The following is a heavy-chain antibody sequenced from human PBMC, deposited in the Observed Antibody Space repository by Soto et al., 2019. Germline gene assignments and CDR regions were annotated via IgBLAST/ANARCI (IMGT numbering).Heavy chain of an antibody. D-gene: IGHD2-21*01. Sequence: EVQLVQSGADVKKPGESLKISCKGSGYTFSNYWIAWLRQIPGKGLEWMGIIYPGDSETRYSPSFQGQVSISADESISTAYLPWLSLTASDSAIYYCARAANMVLLGTTNVVLPFDCWGQGNLVSVSS. J-gene: IGHJ4*02. CDR2: IYPGDSET. CDR3: ARAANMVLLGTTNVVLPFDC. CDR1: GYTFSNYW. V-gene: IGHV5-51*03.